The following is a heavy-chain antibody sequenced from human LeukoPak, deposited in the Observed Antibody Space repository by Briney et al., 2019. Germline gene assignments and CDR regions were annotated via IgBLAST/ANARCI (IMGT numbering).Heavy chain of an antibody. J-gene: IGHJ3*02. CDR3: AADPALGYCSGGSCCPRLDDAFDI. D-gene: IGHD2-15*01. CDR1: GFTFTSSA. Sequence: ASVKVSFKSSGFTFTSSAMQWVRQARGQRLEWIWWIVVGSGTTNYAQKFQERVTITRDISTSTAYMELSSLRSEDTAVYYCAADPALGYCSGGSCCPRLDDAFDIWGQGTMVTVSS. CDR2: IVVGSGTT. V-gene: IGHV1-58*02.